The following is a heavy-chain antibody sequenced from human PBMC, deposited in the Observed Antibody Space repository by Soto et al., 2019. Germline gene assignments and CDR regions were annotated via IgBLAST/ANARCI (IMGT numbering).Heavy chain of an antibody. J-gene: IGHJ6*03. V-gene: IGHV4-31*03. Sequence: QVQLQESGPGLVKPSQTLSLTCTVSGGAISSGGYYWSWIRQHPGKGLEWIGYIYYSGSTYYNPSLTGRVTISVDTSKNRFSLKLSSVTAADTAVYYCARLYCSGGSCYRGYYYYYMDVWGKGTTVTVSS. CDR1: GGAISSGGYY. CDR2: IYYSGST. D-gene: IGHD2-15*01. CDR3: ARLYCSGGSCYRGYYYYYMDV.